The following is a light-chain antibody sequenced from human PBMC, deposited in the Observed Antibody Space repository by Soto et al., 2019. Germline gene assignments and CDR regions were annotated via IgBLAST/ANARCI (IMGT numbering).Light chain of an antibody. Sequence: DIVMTQSPDSLAVSLGERATINCKSSQSVLYSSNNNYHLAWFQQKPGQPPKLLIYWASTRESGVPDRFSGGGSGTDFTLTINSPQAEDVGVYYCQQYYSTPWTFGQGTKVEIK. V-gene: IGKV4-1*01. CDR1: QSVLYSSNNNYH. CDR2: WAS. J-gene: IGKJ1*01. CDR3: QQYYSTPWT.